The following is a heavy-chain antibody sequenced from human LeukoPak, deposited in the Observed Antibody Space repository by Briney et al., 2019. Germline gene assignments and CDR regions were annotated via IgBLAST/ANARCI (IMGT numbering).Heavy chain of an antibody. CDR2: ISAYNGNT. CDR1: GYTFTSYG. Sequence: GASVKVSCKASGYTFTSYGISWVRQAPGQGLEWMGWISAYNGNTNYAQKLQGRVTMTTDTSTSTAYMELRSLRSDDTAVFYCARGPPKDSSSSLYYFDYWGQGTLVTVSS. J-gene: IGHJ4*02. CDR3: ARGPPKDSSSSLYYFDY. D-gene: IGHD6-13*01. V-gene: IGHV1-18*01.